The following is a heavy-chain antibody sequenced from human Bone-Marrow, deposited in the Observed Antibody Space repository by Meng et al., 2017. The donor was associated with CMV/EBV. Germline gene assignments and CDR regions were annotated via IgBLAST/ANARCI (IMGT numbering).Heavy chain of an antibody. V-gene: IGHV3-7*01. CDR3: ARDYGGHENWYFDL. Sequence: GSLRLSCAASGFTFSSYWMSWVRQAPGKGLEWVANIKQDGSEKYYVDSVKGRFTISRDNAKNSLYLQMNSLRAEDTAVYYCARDYGGHENWYFDLWGRGTLVTVSS. CDR2: IKQDGSEK. D-gene: IGHD4-23*01. CDR1: GFTFSSYW. J-gene: IGHJ2*01.